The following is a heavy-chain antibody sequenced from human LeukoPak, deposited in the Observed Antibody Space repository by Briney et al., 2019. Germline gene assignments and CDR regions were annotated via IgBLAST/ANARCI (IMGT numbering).Heavy chain of an antibody. Sequence: PGGSLRLSCAASGFTFSSYGMHWVRQAPGKGLEWVAFIRYDGSNKYYADSVKGRFTISRDNSKNTLYLQMNSLRAEDTAVYYCAKDGLTTVDPTDYYYMDVWGKGTTVTVSS. CDR3: AKDGLTTVDPTDYYYMDV. J-gene: IGHJ6*03. CDR2: IRYDGSNK. D-gene: IGHD4-23*01. CDR1: GFTFSSYG. V-gene: IGHV3-30*02.